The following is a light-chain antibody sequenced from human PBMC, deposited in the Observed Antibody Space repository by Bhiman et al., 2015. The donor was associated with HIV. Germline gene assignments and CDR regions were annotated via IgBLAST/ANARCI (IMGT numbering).Light chain of an antibody. Sequence: SYALTQPPSVSVSPGQTASITCSGHKLGDKYASWYQQRPGQSPVLVIYEDTKRPSGIPERFSGSKSGTSATLGITGLQTGDEAEYYCGTWDNSLSSYVFGTGTIVTVL. J-gene: IGLJ1*01. CDR1: KLGDKY. V-gene: IGLV3-1*01. CDR3: GTWDNSLSSYV. CDR2: EDT.